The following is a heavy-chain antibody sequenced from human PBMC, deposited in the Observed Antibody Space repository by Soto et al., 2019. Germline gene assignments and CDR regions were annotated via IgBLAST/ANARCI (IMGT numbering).Heavy chain of an antibody. V-gene: IGHV6-1*01. CDR3: ARGSYYSGWV. Sequence: SQTLSLTCAISGDSVSSTSAAWSWIRKSPSRGLEWLGRTYYRSKWYSDYAVSVKSRITINRDTSKHQFSLQLNSVTPEDTAVYYCARGSYYSGWVWGEGTLVTLSS. CDR1: GDSVSSTSAA. CDR2: TYYRSKWYS. J-gene: IGHJ4*02. D-gene: IGHD4-4*01.